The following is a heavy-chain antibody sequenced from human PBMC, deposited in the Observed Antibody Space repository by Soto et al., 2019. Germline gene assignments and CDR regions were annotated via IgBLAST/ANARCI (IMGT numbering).Heavy chain of an antibody. J-gene: IGHJ4*02. D-gene: IGHD6-19*01. V-gene: IGHV4-61*01. Sequence: QVQLQESGPGLVKPSETLSLTCTVSGGSVSSGSYYWSWIRQPPGKGLEWIGYIYYSGSTNYNPSVKSRGTISGDTSTNRCALKLSSVAAADTAVYYCAGGRGSGPDYWGQGTLVTVSS. CDR2: IYYSGST. CDR1: GGSVSSGSYY. CDR3: AGGRGSGPDY.